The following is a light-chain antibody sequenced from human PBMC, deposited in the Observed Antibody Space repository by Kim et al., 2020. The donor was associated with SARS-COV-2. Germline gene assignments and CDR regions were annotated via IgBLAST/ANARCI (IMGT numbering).Light chain of an antibody. CDR1: SLRSYY. CDR3: NSRDSSGNHQGV. CDR2: GKN. J-gene: IGLJ3*02. V-gene: IGLV3-19*01. Sequence: SSELTHDPAVSVALGQTVRITCQGDSLRSYYASWYQQKPGQAPVLVIYGKNNRPSGIPDRFSGSSSGNTASLTITGAQAEDEADYYCNSRDSSGNHQGVFGGGTQLTVL.